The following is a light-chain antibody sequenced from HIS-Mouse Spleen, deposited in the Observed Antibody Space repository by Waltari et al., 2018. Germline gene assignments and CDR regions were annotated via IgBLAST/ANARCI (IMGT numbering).Light chain of an antibody. Sequence: QSALTQPASVSGSPGQSITISCTGTSSDVGGYNYVSWYQPHPGKAPNLMIYEGSKWPSGVSNRFSGSKSGNTASLTISGLQAEDEADYYCCSYAGSSTPVVFGGGTKLTVL. CDR3: CSYAGSSTPVV. CDR2: EGS. V-gene: IGLV2-23*01. CDR1: SSDVGGYNY. J-gene: IGLJ2*01.